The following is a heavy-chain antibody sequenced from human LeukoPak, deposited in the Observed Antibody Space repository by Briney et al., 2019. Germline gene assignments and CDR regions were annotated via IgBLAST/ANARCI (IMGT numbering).Heavy chain of an antibody. V-gene: IGHV3-21*01. J-gene: IGHJ4*02. CDR2: ISSSSSYI. CDR3: ARVGSSGFNFDY. Sequence: PGGSLRLSCAASGFTFSSYSMNWVRQAPGKGLEWVSSISSSSSYIYYADSVKGRFTISRDNAKNSLYLQMNSLRAEDTAVYYCARVGSSGFNFDYWGQGTLVTVSS. CDR1: GFTFSSYS. D-gene: IGHD6-19*01.